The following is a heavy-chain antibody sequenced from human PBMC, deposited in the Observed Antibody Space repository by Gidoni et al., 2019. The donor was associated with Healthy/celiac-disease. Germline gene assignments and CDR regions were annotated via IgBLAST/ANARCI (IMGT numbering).Heavy chain of an antibody. Sequence: QVQLVESGGGLVKPGGSLRLSCAASGFPFSDYYMSWIRQAPGKGLEWVSYISSSSSYTNYADSVKGRFTISRDNAKNSLYLQMNSLRAEDTAVYYCARGQQLGDYYYGMDVWGQGTTVTVSS. J-gene: IGHJ6*02. CDR1: GFPFSDYY. V-gene: IGHV3-11*06. CDR3: ARGQQLGDYYYGMDV. CDR2: ISSSSSYT. D-gene: IGHD6-13*01.